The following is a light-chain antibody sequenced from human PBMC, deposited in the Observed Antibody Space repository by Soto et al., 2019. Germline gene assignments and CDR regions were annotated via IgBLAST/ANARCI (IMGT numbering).Light chain of an antibody. CDR3: LQNNSYPRT. CDR2: AAS. J-gene: IGKJ1*01. V-gene: IGKV1-17*01. Sequence: DIQMTQSPSSLSASVGDRVTITCRTSQGIRNDLAWFQQKPGKAPKRLIHAASSLQSGVPSRFSCSGSGTEFTLTISSLQPEDFATYYCLQNNSYPRTFGQGTKVEIK. CDR1: QGIRND.